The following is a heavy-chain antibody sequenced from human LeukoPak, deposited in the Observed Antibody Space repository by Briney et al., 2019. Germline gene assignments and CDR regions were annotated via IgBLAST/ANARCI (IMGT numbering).Heavy chain of an antibody. CDR1: AFIFSGHW. V-gene: IGHV4-34*01. D-gene: IGHD3-22*01. CDR3: ARLPYYYDSSGYYRPDPYYFDY. Sequence: GSLRLSCEGSAFIFSGHWMNWVRQPPGKGLEWIGEINHSGSTNYNPSLKSRVTISVDTSKNQFSLKLSSVTAADTAVYYCARLPYYYDSSGYYRPDPYYFDYWGQGTLVTVSS. CDR2: INHSGST. J-gene: IGHJ4*02.